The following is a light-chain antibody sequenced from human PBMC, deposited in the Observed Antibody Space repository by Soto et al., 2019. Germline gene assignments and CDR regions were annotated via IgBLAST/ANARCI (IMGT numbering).Light chain of an antibody. Sequence: ELVLTQSPGTLSLSPGERATLSCKASQNFGSSFLAWYQQKPGQAPRLLIYSASNRATGIPDRFIGSGSGTDFTLTITRLEPEDFAVYYCHHYGASPFTFGPGTKVDI. CDR2: SAS. V-gene: IGKV3-20*01. J-gene: IGKJ3*01. CDR1: QNFGSSF. CDR3: HHYGASPFT.